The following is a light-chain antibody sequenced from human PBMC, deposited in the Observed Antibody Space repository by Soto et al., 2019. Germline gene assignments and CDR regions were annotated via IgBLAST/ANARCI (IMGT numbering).Light chain of an antibody. CDR1: QSVSSSY. J-gene: IGKJ1*01. Sequence: EIVLTQSPGTLSLSPGERATLSCRASQSVSSSYLAWYQQKPGQAPRLLMYGASSRATGIPDRFSGSGSGTDFTLTISRLEAEDFAVYYCQQYGSSPPWTFGQGTKVEIK. V-gene: IGKV3-20*01. CDR2: GAS. CDR3: QQYGSSPPWT.